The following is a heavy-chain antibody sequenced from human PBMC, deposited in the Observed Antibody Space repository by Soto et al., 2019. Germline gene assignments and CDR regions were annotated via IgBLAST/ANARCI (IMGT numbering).Heavy chain of an antibody. V-gene: IGHV3-33*01. J-gene: IGHJ4*02. CDR3: ARDRESSDTSGYRDPLDY. CDR1: GFNFSNYG. Sequence: QVQLVESGGGVVQPGRSLRLSCEASGFNFSNYGMHWVRQAPGKGLEWVAVMWFDGSNQYYADFVKGRFTISRDNSKNKLYLQMNSLRADDTAVSYCARDRESSDTSGYRDPLDYWGQGTLVTVSS. D-gene: IGHD3-22*01. CDR2: MWFDGSNQ.